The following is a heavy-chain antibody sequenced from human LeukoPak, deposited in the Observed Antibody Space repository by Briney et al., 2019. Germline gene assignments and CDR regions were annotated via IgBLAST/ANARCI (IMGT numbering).Heavy chain of an antibody. CDR2: VKSKSERGTT. CDR3: TSNLYCSTSSCYTLDN. D-gene: IGHD2-2*02. V-gene: IGHV3-15*01. J-gene: IGHJ4*02. CDR1: GFTFSNGW. Sequence: GGSLRLSCAASGFTFSNGWMSWVRQAPGKGLEWVGRVKSKSERGTTDYAAPVKGRFTISRDGSTNTVYLHMNSLKTEDTAVYFCTSNLYCSTSSCYTLDNWGQGTLVAVSP.